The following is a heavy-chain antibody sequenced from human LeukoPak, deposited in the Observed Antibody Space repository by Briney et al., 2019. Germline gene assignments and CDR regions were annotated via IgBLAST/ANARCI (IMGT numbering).Heavy chain of an antibody. J-gene: IGHJ4*02. CDR1: GYTFTGYY. Sequence: ASVKVSCKASGYTFTGYYMHWVRQAPGQGLEWMGWINPNSGGTNKAQKFQGRVTMTSDTSTSTAYMELRSLRSDDTAVYYCARDPKSPYYFDYWGQGTLVTVS. V-gene: IGHV1-2*02. CDR2: INPNSGGT. CDR3: ARDPKSPYYFDY.